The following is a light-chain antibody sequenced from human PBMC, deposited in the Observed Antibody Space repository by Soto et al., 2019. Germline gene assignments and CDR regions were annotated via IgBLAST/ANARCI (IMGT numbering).Light chain of an antibody. Sequence: QSALTQPPSASGSPGQSITISFTGTSTDVGAYNYVSWYQQHPGKAPKLMIYEVTKRPSGVPDRFSGSKSGSTAFLTVSGVQAEDEADYYCSSYAERNSVLFGGGTKVTVL. V-gene: IGLV2-8*01. CDR3: SSYAERNSVL. J-gene: IGLJ3*02. CDR1: STDVGAYNY. CDR2: EVT.